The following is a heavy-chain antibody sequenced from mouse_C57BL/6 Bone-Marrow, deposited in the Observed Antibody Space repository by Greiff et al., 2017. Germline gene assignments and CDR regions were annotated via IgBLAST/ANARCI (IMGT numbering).Heavy chain of an antibody. CDR2: ISGGGGNT. D-gene: IGHD2-10*01. CDR1: GFTFSSYT. Sequence: EVQVVESGGGLVKPGGSLKLSCAASGFTFSSYTMSWVRQTPEKRLEWVATISGGGGNTYYPDSVKGRFTISRDNAKNTLYLQMSSLSSEDTALYYCSSSYYGNYDPAWFAYWGQGTLVTVSA. CDR3: SSSYYGNYDPAWFAY. J-gene: IGHJ3*01. V-gene: IGHV5-9*01.